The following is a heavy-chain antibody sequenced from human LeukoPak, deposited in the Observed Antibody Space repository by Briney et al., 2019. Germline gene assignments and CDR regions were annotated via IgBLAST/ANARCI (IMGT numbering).Heavy chain of an antibody. CDR2: ISYDGGKT. CDR1: GFIFGGYA. Sequence: GGSLRLSCAASGFIFGGYAMHWVRQAPGKGLQWLAVISYDGGKTYYADSVKGRFTISRDNSKNTLYLQMNSLRAEDTAVYYCARGDGQWELPPRYYYGMDVWGQGTTVTVSS. CDR3: ARGDGQWELPPRYYYGMDV. D-gene: IGHD1-26*01. V-gene: IGHV3-30-3*01. J-gene: IGHJ6*02.